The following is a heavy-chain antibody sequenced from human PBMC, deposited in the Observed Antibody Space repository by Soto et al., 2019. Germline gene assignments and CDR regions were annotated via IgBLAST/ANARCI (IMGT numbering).Heavy chain of an antibody. CDR1: GDSVSSNSAA. CDR3: ARGGYSSGWRNWFDP. Sequence: PSQTLSLTCVISGDSVSSNSAAWNWIRQSPSRGLEWLGRTYYRSKWYNDYAVSVKSRITINPDTSKNQFSLQLNSVTPEDTAVYYCARGGYSSGWRNWFDPWGQGTLVTVSS. V-gene: IGHV6-1*01. J-gene: IGHJ5*02. D-gene: IGHD6-19*01. CDR2: TYYRSKWYN.